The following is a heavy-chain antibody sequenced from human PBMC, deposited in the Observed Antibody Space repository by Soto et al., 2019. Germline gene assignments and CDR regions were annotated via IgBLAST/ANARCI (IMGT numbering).Heavy chain of an antibody. D-gene: IGHD2-15*01. J-gene: IGHJ3*01. Sequence: QVQLVQSGAEVKKPGSLLKVSCKASGATYSPFIAYAISWLRQAPGQGLEWMGSIIPLGSSQNYAEGCQGRDTISADSSPFTESLELTNLTADNAAVYFCASSRARCEGDCYSVSAACDLWGQGTAVPVSS. CDR2: IIPLGSSQ. V-gene: IGHV1-69*04. CDR1: GATYSPFIAYA. CDR3: ASSRARCEGDCYSVSAACDL.